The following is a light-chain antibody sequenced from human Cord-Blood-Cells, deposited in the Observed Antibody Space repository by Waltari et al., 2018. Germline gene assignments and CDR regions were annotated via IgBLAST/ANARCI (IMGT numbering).Light chain of an antibody. V-gene: IGKV3-11*01. J-gene: IGKJ5*01. CDR2: DAS. CDR3: QQRSNWPIT. CDR1: QSVSSY. Sequence: EIVSTQSPATLPLSPGERATLPCRASQSVSSYLVWYQQKPGQAPTLLIYDASNRATGIPARFSGSGSGTDFTLTISSLEPEDFAVYYCQQRSNWPITFGQGTRLEIK.